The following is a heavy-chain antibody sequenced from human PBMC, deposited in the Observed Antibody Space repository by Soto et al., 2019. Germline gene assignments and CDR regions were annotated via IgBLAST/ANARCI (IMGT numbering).Heavy chain of an antibody. CDR1: GFSLSSSGGG. CDR2: IYWDDDK. Sequence: SGPTLVNRTQALTLTCTFSGFSLSSSGGGGGGMGQAPGKALEWLALIYWDDDKRYSPSLKSRLTITKDTSKNQVVLTMTNMDPVDTATYYCAHTDYSNAPRAFDVWGQGTMVTVSS. J-gene: IGHJ3*01. D-gene: IGHD4-4*01. CDR3: AHTDYSNAPRAFDV. V-gene: IGHV2-5*02.